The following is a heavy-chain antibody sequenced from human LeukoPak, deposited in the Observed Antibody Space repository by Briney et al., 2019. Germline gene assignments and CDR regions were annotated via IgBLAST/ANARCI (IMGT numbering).Heavy chain of an antibody. CDR3: ARGPPGKENAFDI. J-gene: IGHJ3*02. D-gene: IGHD2-2*01. CDR2: ICYSGSI. V-gene: IGHV4-59*13. CDR1: GGSISSYY. Sequence: LPEPLSLTCAASGGSISSYYWSWLRPPPGEGEGWSGYICYSGSINYNPSLKSRVTISVDTSKNQFSLNLSAVTAADTAVYYCARGPPGKENAFDIWGQGTMVTVSS.